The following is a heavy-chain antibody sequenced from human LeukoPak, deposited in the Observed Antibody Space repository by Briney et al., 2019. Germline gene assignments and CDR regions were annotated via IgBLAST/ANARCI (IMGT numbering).Heavy chain of an antibody. D-gene: IGHD6-13*01. CDR1: GFTFSSYA. CDR2: ISYDGSNK. J-gene: IGHJ6*02. CDR3: AKDGGSSSWYVGYYYYGMDV. V-gene: IGHV3-30*18. Sequence: GGSLRLSCAASGFTFSSYAMSWVRQAPGKGLEWVAVISYDGSNKYYADSVKGRFTISRDNSKNTLYLQMNSLRAEDTAVYYCAKDGGSSSWYVGYYYYGMDVWGQGTTVTVSS.